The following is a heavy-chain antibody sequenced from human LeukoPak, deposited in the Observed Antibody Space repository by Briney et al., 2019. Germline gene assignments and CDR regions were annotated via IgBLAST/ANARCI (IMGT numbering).Heavy chain of an antibody. CDR3: ARDGGGSEYFDY. V-gene: IGHV4-34*12. J-gene: IGHJ4*02. D-gene: IGHD1-26*01. CDR1: GGSFSPYY. CDR2: IIHSGST. Sequence: PSETLSLTCAVNGGSFSPYYWTWIRQPPGKGPEWIGEIIHSGSTNYNPSLKSRVTISVDTSKNQFSLKLSSVTAADTAVYYCARDGGGSEYFDYWGQGTLVTVSS.